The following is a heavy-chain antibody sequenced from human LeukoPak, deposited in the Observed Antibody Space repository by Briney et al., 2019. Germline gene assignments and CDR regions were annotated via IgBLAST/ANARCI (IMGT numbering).Heavy chain of an antibody. Sequence: GGSLRLSCAASGFTFSSYAMHWVRQAPGKGLEWVAVISYDGSNKYYADSVKGRFTISRDNSKNTLYLQMNSLRAEDTAVYYCARETGMGFHNNWFDPWGQGTLVTVSS. V-gene: IGHV3-30-3*01. CDR3: ARETGMGFHNNWFDP. J-gene: IGHJ5*02. CDR1: GFTFSSYA. CDR2: ISYDGSNK. D-gene: IGHD3-10*01.